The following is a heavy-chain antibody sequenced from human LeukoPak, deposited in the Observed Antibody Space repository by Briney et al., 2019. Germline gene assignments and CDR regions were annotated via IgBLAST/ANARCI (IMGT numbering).Heavy chain of an antibody. CDR1: GYTFTSYA. CDR2: INAGNGNT. J-gene: IGHJ4*02. CDR3: ARRTGATPFDY. Sequence: ASVKVSCKASGYTFTSYATHWVRQAPGQRLEWMGWINAGNGNTKYSQKFQGRVTITRDTSASTAYMELSSLRSEDTAVYYCARRTGATPFDYWGQGTLVTVSS. V-gene: IGHV1-3*01. D-gene: IGHD1-26*01.